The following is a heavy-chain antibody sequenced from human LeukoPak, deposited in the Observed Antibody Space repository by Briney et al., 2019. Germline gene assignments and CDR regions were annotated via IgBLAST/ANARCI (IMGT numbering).Heavy chain of an antibody. CDR1: GFTFSSYE. V-gene: IGHV3-48*03. Sequence: PGGSLRLSCAASGFTFSSYEMNWVRQAPGKGLEWVSYISSSGSTIYYADSVKGRFTISRDNAKNSLYLQMNSLRAEDTAVYYCARDFPSVVQYIYYYYYMDVWGKGTTVTISS. D-gene: IGHD6-6*01. CDR3: ARDFPSVVQYIYYYYYMDV. CDR2: ISSSGSTI. J-gene: IGHJ6*03.